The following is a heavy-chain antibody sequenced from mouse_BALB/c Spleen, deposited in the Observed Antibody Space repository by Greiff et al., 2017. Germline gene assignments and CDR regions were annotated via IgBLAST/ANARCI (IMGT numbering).Heavy chain of an antibody. J-gene: IGHJ3*01. CDR1: GFTFTDYY. CDR2: IRNKANGYTT. CDR3: ASGGSAWFAY. Sequence: EVKLMESGGGLVQPGGSLRLSCATSGFTFTDYYMSWVRQPPGKALEWLGFIRNKANGYTTEYSVSVKGRFTISRDNSQSILYLQMNTLRAEDSATYYCASGGSAWFAYWGQGTLVTVSA. V-gene: IGHV7-3*02.